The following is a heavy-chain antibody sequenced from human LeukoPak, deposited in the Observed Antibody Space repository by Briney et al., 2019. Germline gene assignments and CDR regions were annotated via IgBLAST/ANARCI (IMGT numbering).Heavy chain of an antibody. J-gene: IGHJ4*02. D-gene: IGHD1-26*01. V-gene: IGHV4-38-2*02. CDR1: GYSISSGYY. CDR3: ARGPGATSFEY. Sequence: SETLSLTCTVSGYSISSGYYWGWIRQPPGKGLEWIGEINHSGSTNYNPSLKSRVTISVDTSKNQFSLKLSSVTAADTAVYYCARGPGATSFEYWGQGTLVTVSS. CDR2: INHSGST.